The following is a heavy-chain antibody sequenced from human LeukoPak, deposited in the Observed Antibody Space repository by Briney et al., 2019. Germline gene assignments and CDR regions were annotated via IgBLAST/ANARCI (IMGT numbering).Heavy chain of an antibody. CDR1: GGSISSSTYY. Sequence: PSETLSLTCTVSGGSISSSTYYWGWIRQPPGKGLEWIGSIYYSGSTYNNPSLKSRVTISIDTSKNQFSLKLSPVTAADTAVYYCARHLDYGDHQGAFDIWGQGTMVTVSS. CDR2: IYYSGST. V-gene: IGHV4-39*01. J-gene: IGHJ3*02. D-gene: IGHD4-17*01. CDR3: ARHLDYGDHQGAFDI.